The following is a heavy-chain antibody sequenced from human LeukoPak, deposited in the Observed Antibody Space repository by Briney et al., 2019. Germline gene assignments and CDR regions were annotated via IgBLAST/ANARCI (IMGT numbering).Heavy chain of an antibody. V-gene: IGHV4-38-2*02. CDR1: ASSISSGYY. D-gene: IGHD2-2*01. CDR3: ARDSKDIVVVPAAMTYYYYYMDV. J-gene: IGHJ6*03. Sequence: PSETLSLTCTVSASSISSGYYWGWIRQPPGKGLEWIGSIYHSGSTYYNPSLKSRVTISLDSSRNQFSLKLSSVTAADTAVYYCARDSKDIVVVPAAMTYYYYYMDVWGKGTTVTVSS. CDR2: IYHSGST.